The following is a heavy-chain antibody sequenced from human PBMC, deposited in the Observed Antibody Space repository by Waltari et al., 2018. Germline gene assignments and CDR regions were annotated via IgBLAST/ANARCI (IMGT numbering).Heavy chain of an antibody. CDR3: ARDKAAAGY. CDR1: GFTCSSYW. Sequence: EVQLVESGGGLVQPGGSLRLSCAASGFTCSSYWMSWVRQAPGKGLEWVANIKQDGSEKYYVDSVKGRFTISRDNAKNSLYLQMNSLRAEDTAVYYCARDKAAAGYWGQGTLVTVSS. J-gene: IGHJ4*02. D-gene: IGHD6-13*01. V-gene: IGHV3-7*01. CDR2: IKQDGSEK.